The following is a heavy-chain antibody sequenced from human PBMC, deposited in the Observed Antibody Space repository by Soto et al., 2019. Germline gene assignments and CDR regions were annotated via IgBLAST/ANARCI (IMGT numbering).Heavy chain of an antibody. CDR3: ASEIGVEYSSSTIPGGWFDP. V-gene: IGHV3-53*02. CDR1: GFTVSSNY. D-gene: IGHD2-2*01. Sequence: EVQLVETGGGLIQPGGSLRLSCAASGFTVSSNYMSWVRQAPGKGLEWVSVIYSGGSTYYADSVKGRFTISRDNSKNTLYLQMNSLRAEDTAVYYCASEIGVEYSSSTIPGGWFDPWVQGTLVTASS. CDR2: IYSGGST. J-gene: IGHJ5*02.